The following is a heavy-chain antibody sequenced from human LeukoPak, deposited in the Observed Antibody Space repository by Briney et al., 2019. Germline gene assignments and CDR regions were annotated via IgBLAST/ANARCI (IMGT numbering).Heavy chain of an antibody. J-gene: IGHJ5*02. Sequence: GESLKISCKASGYVFTSYWIGWVRQTPGKGLEWVAIIYPGDSDTRYSPSFQGQVTISADRFTSTVFLQWSRLKASDTAMYYCARQFSESWGQGTLVTVSS. V-gene: IGHV5-51*01. CDR3: ARQFSES. CDR2: IYPGDSDT. CDR1: GYVFTSYW.